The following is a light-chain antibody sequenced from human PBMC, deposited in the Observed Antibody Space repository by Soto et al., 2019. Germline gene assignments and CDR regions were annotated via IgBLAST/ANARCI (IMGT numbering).Light chain of an antibody. V-gene: IGLV1-40*01. CDR1: SSYIGAGYD. CDR2: GNS. CDR3: SSYAGINNLGV. Sequence: QSVLTQPPSVSGAPGQRVTISCTGTSSYIGAGYDVHWYQQLPGTAPKLLIYGNSNRPSGVPDRFSGSKSGNTASLTVSGLQAEDEADYYCSSYAGINNLGVFGTGTKLTVL. J-gene: IGLJ1*01.